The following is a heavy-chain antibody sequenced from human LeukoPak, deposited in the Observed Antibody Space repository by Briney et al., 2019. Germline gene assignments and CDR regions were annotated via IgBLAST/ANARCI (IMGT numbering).Heavy chain of an antibody. J-gene: IGHJ3*02. CDR1: GGSITTYW. CDR3: ARRVAVARRDAFDI. CDR2: MFYTGST. Sequence: SETLSLTCTVSGGSITTYWWSWIRQPPGKGLEWIAYMFYTGSTNYNPSLKSRVTISVDTSKNQVSLKLSSVTAADTAVYYCARRVAVARRDAFDIWGQGTMVTVSS. V-gene: IGHV4-59*08. D-gene: IGHD6-19*01.